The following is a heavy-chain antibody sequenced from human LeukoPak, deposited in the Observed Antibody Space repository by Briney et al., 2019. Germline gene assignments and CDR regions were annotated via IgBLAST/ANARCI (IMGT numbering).Heavy chain of an antibody. V-gene: IGHV4-34*01. D-gene: IGHD3-16*01. CDR1: GGSFDGYY. CDR2: ITYDGST. Sequence: SETLSLTCAVFGGSFDGYYWSWIRQPPGKGLEWIGEITYDGSTNYNPSLKSRVTISVDTSKNQFSLKLSSVTAADTAVYYCARFYLGIDYWGQGTLVTVSS. CDR3: ARFYLGIDY. J-gene: IGHJ4*02.